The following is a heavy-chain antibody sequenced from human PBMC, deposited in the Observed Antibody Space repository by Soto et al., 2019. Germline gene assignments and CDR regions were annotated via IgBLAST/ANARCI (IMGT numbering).Heavy chain of an antibody. J-gene: IGHJ4*02. CDR2: IYYSGST. Sequence: SETLSLTCTVSGGSISSGDYYWSWIRQPPGKGLEWIGYIYYSGSTYYNPSLKSRVTISVDTSKNQFSLKLSSVTAADMAVYYCARGPIPGYCTNGVCYTFDYWGQGTLVTVSS. D-gene: IGHD2-8*01. V-gene: IGHV4-30-4*01. CDR3: ARGPIPGYCTNGVCYTFDY. CDR1: GGSISSGDYY.